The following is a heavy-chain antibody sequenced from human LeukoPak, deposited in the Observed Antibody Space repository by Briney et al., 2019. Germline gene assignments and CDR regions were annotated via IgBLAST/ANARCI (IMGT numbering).Heavy chain of an antibody. CDR2: IYSGGST. V-gene: IGHV3-53*01. J-gene: IGHJ3*02. D-gene: IGHD1-26*01. CDR1: GFTVSSNY. Sequence: PGGSLRLSCAASGFTVSSNYMSWVRQAPGKGLEWVSVIYSGGSTYYADSVKGRFTISRDNSKNTLYLQMNSLRAEDTAVYYCARVEWELLSAFDIWGQGTMVTVSS. CDR3: ARVEWELLSAFDI.